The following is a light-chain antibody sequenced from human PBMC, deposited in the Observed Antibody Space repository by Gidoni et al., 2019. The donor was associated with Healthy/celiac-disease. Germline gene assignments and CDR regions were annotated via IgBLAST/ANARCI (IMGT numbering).Light chain of an antibody. V-gene: IGKV3-20*01. J-gene: IGKJ2*01. CDR1: QSVSSSY. Sequence: EIVLTQSPGTLSLSPGERATLSCRASQSVSSSYLAWYQQKPGQAPRLLIYGASSRATGIPDRFSGSGSGTDLTLTISRLEPEDFAVYYCQKYGSSPYTFGQXTKLEIK. CDR3: QKYGSSPYT. CDR2: GAS.